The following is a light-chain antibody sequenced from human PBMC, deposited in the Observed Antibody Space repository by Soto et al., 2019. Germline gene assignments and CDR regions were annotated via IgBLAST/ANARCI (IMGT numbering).Light chain of an antibody. CDR1: GSNIGAGYD. V-gene: IGLV1-40*01. CDR2: GDS. Sequence: QAVVTQPPSVSGAPGQRVTISCTGSGSNIGAGYDVHWYQHRPGTAPKLLVFGDSHRPSGVPDRFSGSKSGTSASLAITGLQAEDEGDYYCQPYDSTLDARYVFGTGTKVTVL. CDR3: QPYDSTLDARYV. J-gene: IGLJ1*01.